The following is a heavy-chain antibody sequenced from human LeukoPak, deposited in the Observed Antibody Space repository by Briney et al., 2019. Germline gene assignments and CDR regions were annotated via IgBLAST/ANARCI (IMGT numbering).Heavy chain of an antibody. CDR3: ARNRITMVRGVQYYFDY. Sequence: GGSLRLSCAASGFTFSSYAMHWVRQAPGKGLEWVAVISYDGSNKYYADSVKGRFTISRDNSKNTLYLQMNSLRAEDTAVYYCARNRITMVRGVQYYFDYWGQGTLVTVSS. J-gene: IGHJ4*02. D-gene: IGHD3-10*01. CDR2: ISYDGSNK. V-gene: IGHV3-30-3*01. CDR1: GFTFSSYA.